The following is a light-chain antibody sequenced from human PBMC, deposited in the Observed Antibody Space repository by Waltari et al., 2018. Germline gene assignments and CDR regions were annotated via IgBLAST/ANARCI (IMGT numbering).Light chain of an antibody. CDR3: QHYSSAPNT. CDR1: QSVSSNY. CDR2: DAS. Sequence: EIVLTQSPGPLSLSPGERATLSCRASQSVSSNYLAWYQQKPGQAPRLLIHDASSRATGIPDRFSGSGSGTDCTLTISGLEPEDFAVYFCQHYSSAPNTFGQGTRLEIK. V-gene: IGKV3-20*01. J-gene: IGKJ2*01.